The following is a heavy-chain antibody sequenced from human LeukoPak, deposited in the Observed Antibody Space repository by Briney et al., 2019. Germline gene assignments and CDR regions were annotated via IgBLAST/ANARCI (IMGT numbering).Heavy chain of an antibody. CDR3: ARDLREYYYDSSGYYYFITAFDI. J-gene: IGHJ3*02. Sequence: GASVKVSCKASGGTFSIYAISWVRQAPGQGLEWMGRIIPILGIANYAQKFQGRVTITADKSTSTAYMELSSLRSEDTAVYYCARDLREYYYDSSGYYYFITAFDIWGQGTMVTVSS. V-gene: IGHV1-69*04. CDR1: GGTFSIYA. CDR2: IIPILGIA. D-gene: IGHD3-22*01.